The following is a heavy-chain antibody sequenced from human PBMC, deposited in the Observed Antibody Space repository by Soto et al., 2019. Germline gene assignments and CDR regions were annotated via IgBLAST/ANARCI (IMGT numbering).Heavy chain of an antibody. CDR2: TYYRSKWYN. Sequence: SQTLSLTCAISGDSVSSNSAAWNWIRQSPSRGLEWLGRTYYRSKWYNDYAVSVKSRITINPDTSKNQFSLQLNSVTPEDTAVYYCAIELGYCSSTSCDYYYYYGMDVWGQGTTVTVSS. J-gene: IGHJ6*02. CDR1: GDSVSSNSAA. CDR3: AIELGYCSSTSCDYYYYYGMDV. D-gene: IGHD2-2*01. V-gene: IGHV6-1*01.